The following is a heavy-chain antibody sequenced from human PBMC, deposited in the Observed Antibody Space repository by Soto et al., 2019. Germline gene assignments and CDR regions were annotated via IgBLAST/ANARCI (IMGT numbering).Heavy chain of an antibody. CDR3: ARGKSIAVAGTSYYYGMDV. D-gene: IGHD6-19*01. Sequence: HPGGSLRLSCAASGFTFSSYAMHWVRQAPGKGLEWVAVISYDGSNKYYADSVKGRFTISRDNSKNTLYLQMNSLRAEDTAVYYCARGKSIAVAGTSYYYGMDVWGQGTTVTVSS. V-gene: IGHV3-30-3*01. J-gene: IGHJ6*02. CDR2: ISYDGSNK. CDR1: GFTFSSYA.